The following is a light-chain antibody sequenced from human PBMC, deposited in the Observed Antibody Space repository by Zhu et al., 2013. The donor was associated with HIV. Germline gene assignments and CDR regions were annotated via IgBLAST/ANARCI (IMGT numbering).Light chain of an antibody. CDR1: SSDVGSYNL. CDR2: EVA. J-gene: IGLJ1*01. Sequence: QSALTQPASVSGSPGQSITISCTGTSSDVGSYNLVSWYQHHPGKAPKLMIYEVANRPSGVSDRFSGSKSGNTASLTISGLQAEDEADYHCSSHTTSNTLVFGTGTKVSVL. CDR3: SSHTTSNTLV. V-gene: IGLV2-14*02.